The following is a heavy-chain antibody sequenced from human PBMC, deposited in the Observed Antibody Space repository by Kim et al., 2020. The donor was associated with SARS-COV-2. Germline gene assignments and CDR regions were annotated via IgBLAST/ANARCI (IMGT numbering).Heavy chain of an antibody. V-gene: IGHV4-59*08. CDR2: IYYSGST. Sequence: SENLSLTCTVSGGSISSYYWSWIRQPPGKGLEWIGYIYYSGSTNYNPSLKSPVTISVDTSKNQFSLKLSSVTAADTAVYYCARSVSYSGYEHFDYWGQGT. J-gene: IGHJ4*02. CDR3: ARSVSYSGYEHFDY. D-gene: IGHD5-12*01. CDR1: GGSISSYY.